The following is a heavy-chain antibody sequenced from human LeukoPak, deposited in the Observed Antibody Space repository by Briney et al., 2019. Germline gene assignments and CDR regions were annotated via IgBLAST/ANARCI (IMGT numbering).Heavy chain of an antibody. CDR3: ASDSTTVTTNY. CDR2: INPSGGST. V-gene: IGHV1-46*01. D-gene: IGHD4-17*01. CDR1: GYTFTSYY. Sequence: GASVKVSCKASGYTFTSYYMHWVRQAPGQGLEWMGIINPSGGSTSYAQKFQGRVTMTRDMSTSTVYMELSSLRSEDTAVYYCASDSTTVTTNYWGQGTLVTVSS. J-gene: IGHJ4*02.